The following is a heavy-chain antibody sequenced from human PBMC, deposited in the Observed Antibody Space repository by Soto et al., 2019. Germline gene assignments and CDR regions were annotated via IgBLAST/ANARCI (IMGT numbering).Heavy chain of an antibody. CDR2: INAGNGNT. Sequence: QVQLVQSGAEVKKPGASVKVSCKASGYTFTSYAMHWVRQAPGQRLEWMGWINAGNGNTKYSQKFQGRVTITRDTSASTAYMELSSLRSEDTAVYYCARKTTVTTAGYFDLWGCGTLVTVSS. J-gene: IGHJ2*01. V-gene: IGHV1-3*01. D-gene: IGHD4-17*01. CDR1: GYTFTSYA. CDR3: ARKTTVTTAGYFDL.